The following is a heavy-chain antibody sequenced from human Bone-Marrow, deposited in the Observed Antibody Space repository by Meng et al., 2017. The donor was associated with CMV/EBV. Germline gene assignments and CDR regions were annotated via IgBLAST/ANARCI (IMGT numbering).Heavy chain of an antibody. CDR3: ARGAQVEHY. D-gene: IGHD5-24*01. CDR2: ISYDGSNK. Sequence: GESLKISCAASGFTFSSYSMNWVRQAPGKGLEWVAVISYDGSNKYYADSVKGRFTISRDNSKNTLYLQMNSLRAEDTAVYYCARGAQVEHYWGQGTLVTVSS. CDR1: GFTFSSYS. J-gene: IGHJ4*02. V-gene: IGHV3-30*03.